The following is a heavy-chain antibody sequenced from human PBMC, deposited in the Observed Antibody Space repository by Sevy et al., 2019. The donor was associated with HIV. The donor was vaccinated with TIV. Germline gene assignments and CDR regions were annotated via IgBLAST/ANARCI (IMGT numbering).Heavy chain of an antibody. D-gene: IGHD6-6*01. CDR2: IYYSGST. V-gene: IGHV4-59*11. CDR1: GGSINTHY. J-gene: IGHJ2*01. Sequence: SETLSLTCTVSGGSINTHYWSWIRQSPGKALEWIGYIYYSGSTNYNPSLKSRVTISLDTTNNQFSLRVTSVTAADTAVYYCARYTSSSYWFFDLWGRGTQVTVSS. CDR3: ARYTSSSYWFFDL.